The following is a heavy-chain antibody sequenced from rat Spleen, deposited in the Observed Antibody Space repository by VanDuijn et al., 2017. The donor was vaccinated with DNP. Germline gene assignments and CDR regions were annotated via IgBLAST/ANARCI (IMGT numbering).Heavy chain of an antibody. V-gene: IGHV5-19*01. Sequence: EVQLVESGGGLVQPGRSLKLSCAASEFTFSKSDVAWVRQAPTGGLEWVASISPSGANIYYRDSVKGRFTISRDNAKSSLYLQMDSLRSEDTATYYCTTDAAYWGQGTLVTVSS. CDR3: TTDAAY. CDR1: EFTFSKSD. J-gene: IGHJ3*01. CDR2: ISPSGANI.